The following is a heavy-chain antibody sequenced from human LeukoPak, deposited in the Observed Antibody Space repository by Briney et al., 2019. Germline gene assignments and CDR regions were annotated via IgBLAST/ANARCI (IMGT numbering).Heavy chain of an antibody. D-gene: IGHD6-13*01. Sequence: GGSLRLSCAASGFTFSSYGMHWVRQAPGKGLEWVAVISYDGSNKYYADSVKGRFTISRDNSKNTLYLQMNSLRAEDTAVYYCAKAGDAQQLVPEFDYWGQGTLVTVSS. CDR2: ISYDGSNK. J-gene: IGHJ4*02. CDR3: AKAGDAQQLVPEFDY. V-gene: IGHV3-30*18. CDR1: GFTFSSYG.